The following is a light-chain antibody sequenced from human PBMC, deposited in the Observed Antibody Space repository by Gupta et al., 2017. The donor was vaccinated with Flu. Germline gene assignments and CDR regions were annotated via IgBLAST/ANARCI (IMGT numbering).Light chain of an antibody. Sequence: PSTLSAAVGDRVTSTCRASQSISSWLAWFLQKPGKAPKPLIYKASNLEDGVPSRFSGRGSGTEFTLTISSLQPDDFATYYCQQYNSYSWTFGQGTRVEIK. V-gene: IGKV1-5*03. CDR2: KAS. CDR3: QQYNSYSWT. J-gene: IGKJ1*01. CDR1: QSISSW.